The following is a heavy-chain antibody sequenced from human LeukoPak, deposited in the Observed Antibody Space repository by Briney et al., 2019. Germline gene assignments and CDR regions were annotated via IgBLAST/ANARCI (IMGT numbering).Heavy chain of an antibody. D-gene: IGHD2-2*01. V-gene: IGHV3-23*01. CDR3: AKDRADCSNTSCYAFFDY. Sequence: PGGSLRLSCAASGSTFSNYAINWVRQAPGKGLEWVSAISGSGGSTFYADSVKGRFTISRDNSKNTLYLQMNSLRAEDTAVYYCAKDRADCSNTSCYAFFDYWGQGTLVTVSP. CDR1: GSTFSNYA. J-gene: IGHJ4*02. CDR2: ISGSGGST.